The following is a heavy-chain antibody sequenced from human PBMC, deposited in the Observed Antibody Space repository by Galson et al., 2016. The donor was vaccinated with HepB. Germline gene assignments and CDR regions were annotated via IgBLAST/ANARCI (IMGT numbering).Heavy chain of an antibody. CDR3: ARDPRKIRYQLLEIYYYYYAMDV. D-gene: IGHD2-2*01. CDR2: ISAYNGNT. J-gene: IGHJ6*02. V-gene: IGHV1-18*01. CDR1: GYTFTTYG. Sequence: SVKVSCKASGYTFTTYGISWVRQAPGQGLERMGWISAYNGNTNYAQKLQGRVTTTTDTSTSTAYMELRSLRSDDTAVYYCARDPRKIRYQLLEIYYYYYAMDVWGQGTTVTVSS.